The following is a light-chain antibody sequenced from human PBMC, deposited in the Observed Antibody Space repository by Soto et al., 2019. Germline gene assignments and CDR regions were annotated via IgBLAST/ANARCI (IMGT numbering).Light chain of an antibody. V-gene: IGLV2-14*01. CDR3: ISFTNSHIYV. J-gene: IGLJ1*01. CDR1: SNDVGSYDF. CDR2: EVS. Sequence: QSVLTQPASVSGSPGQSITISCTGTSNDVGSYDFVSWYQQHPDKAPRLMIYEVSNRPSGVSDRFSGSKSGNMASLTISGLQAEDEADYYCISFTNSHIYVFGTGTKLTVL.